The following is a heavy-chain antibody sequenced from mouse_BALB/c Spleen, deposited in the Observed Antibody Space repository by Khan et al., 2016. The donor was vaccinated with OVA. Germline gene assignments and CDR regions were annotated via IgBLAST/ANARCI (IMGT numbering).Heavy chain of an antibody. Sequence: EVQLVESGGDLVKPGGSLKLSCVASGFTFSTYGMSWVRQTPDKRLAWVATISSGGSYTYYPDNVTGRFTISRDNAKNTLYLQMSSLKSADTAMYYCARLAYYYNSEGFAYWGQGTLVTVSA. CDR1: GFTFSTYG. CDR2: ISSGGSYT. CDR3: ARLAYYYNSEGFAY. D-gene: IGHD1-1*01. J-gene: IGHJ3*01. V-gene: IGHV5-6*01.